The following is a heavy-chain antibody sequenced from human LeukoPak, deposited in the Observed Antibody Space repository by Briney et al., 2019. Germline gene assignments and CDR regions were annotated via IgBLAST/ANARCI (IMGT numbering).Heavy chain of an antibody. D-gene: IGHD3-3*01. CDR1: GGSTSSGDYY. CDR3: ARDPYYDFWSGYYGGYGMDV. Sequence: PSQTLSLTCTVSGGSTSSGDYYWSWIRQPPGKGLEWIGYIYYSGSTYYNPSLKSRVTISVDTSKNQFSLKLSSVTAADTAVYYCARDPYYDFWSGYYGGYGMDVWGQGTTVTVSS. J-gene: IGHJ6*02. CDR2: IYYSGST. V-gene: IGHV4-30-4*01.